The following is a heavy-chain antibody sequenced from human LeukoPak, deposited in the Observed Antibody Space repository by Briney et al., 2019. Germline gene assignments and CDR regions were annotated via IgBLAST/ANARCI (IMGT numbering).Heavy chain of an antibody. V-gene: IGHV3-9*01. Sequence: PGGSLRLSCAASGFTFDDYAMHWVRQAPGKGLEWVSGITWNSGTIWYADSVRGRFTISRDNAKNSLFLQMNSLRGEDTAVYYCARCTTGKTFGSLREIKKSREIDYWGQGTLVTVSS. CDR2: ITWNSGTI. CDR1: GFTFDDYA. CDR3: ARCTTGKTFGSLREIKKSREIDY. D-gene: IGHD1-1*01. J-gene: IGHJ4*02.